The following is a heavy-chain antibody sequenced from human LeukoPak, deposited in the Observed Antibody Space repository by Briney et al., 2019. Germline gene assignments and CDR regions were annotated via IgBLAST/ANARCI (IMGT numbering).Heavy chain of an antibody. V-gene: IGHV4-4*07. D-gene: IGHD3-3*01. CDR2: ISTSGSA. CDR1: GGSISSYY. J-gene: IGHJ3*02. Sequence: SETLSLTCTVSGGSISSYYWSWIRQPAGKGLEWIGRISTSGSATYNPSLKSRVTTSVDTSKNQLSLEVSSVTAADTAVYYCARYQSGAFDIWGQGTMVTVSS. CDR3: ARYQSGAFDI.